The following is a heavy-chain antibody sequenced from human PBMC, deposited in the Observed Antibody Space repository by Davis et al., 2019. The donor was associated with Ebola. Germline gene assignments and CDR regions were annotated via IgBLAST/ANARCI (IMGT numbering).Heavy chain of an antibody. CDR2: ISAYNGNT. CDR1: GYTFTSYG. J-gene: IGHJ6*02. D-gene: IGHD3-10*01. Sequence: ASVKVSCKASGYTFTSYGISWVRQAPGQGLEWMGWISAYNGNTNYAQKLQGRVTMTTDTSTSTAYMELRSLRSDDTAVYYCAREPYYYGSGSYYRVMELRAWYYYYGMDVWGQGTTVTVSS. V-gene: IGHV1-18*04. CDR3: AREPYYYGSGSYYRVMELRAWYYYYGMDV.